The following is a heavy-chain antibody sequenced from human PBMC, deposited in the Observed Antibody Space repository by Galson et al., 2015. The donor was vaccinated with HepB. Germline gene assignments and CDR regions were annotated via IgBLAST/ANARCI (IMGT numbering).Heavy chain of an antibody. CDR1: GDSVSSNSAA. D-gene: IGHD3-3*01. V-gene: IGHV6-1*01. Sequence: CAISGDSVSSNSAAWNWIRQSPSRGLEWLGRTYYRSKWYNDYAVSVKSRITINPDTSKNQFSLQLNSVTPEDTAVYYCARGDFWSGYYTDKAGYFDYWGQGTLVTVSS. CDR3: ARGDFWSGYYTDKAGYFDY. J-gene: IGHJ4*02. CDR2: TYYRSKWYN.